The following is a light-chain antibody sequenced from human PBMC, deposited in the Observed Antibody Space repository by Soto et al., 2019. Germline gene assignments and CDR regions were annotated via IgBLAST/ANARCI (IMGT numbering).Light chain of an antibody. Sequence: IVMTQSPATLSVSPGDRVTLSCRASQSVRNNLAWFQQRPGQAPRLLIYGASTRATGIPARFSGSGSVTDFTLTINSLQSEDFAIYYCQQYNSWPPITFVQGTRLDIK. CDR3: QQYNSWPPIT. J-gene: IGKJ5*01. CDR1: QSVRNN. V-gene: IGKV3-15*01. CDR2: GAS.